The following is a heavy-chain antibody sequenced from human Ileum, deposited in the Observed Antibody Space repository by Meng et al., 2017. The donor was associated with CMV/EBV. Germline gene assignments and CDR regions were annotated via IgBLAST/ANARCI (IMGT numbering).Heavy chain of an antibody. CDR1: VTFRTDC. CDR2: ISYDGSRT. CDR3: AQDTHYDASSDYYVYDH. Sequence: VTFRTDCVRWVRQAPGRGLEWVAAISYDGSRTYYRESAMGRFTISRDNSKNAVYLEMNSLRAEDTAFYDYAQDTHYDASSDYYVYDHWGQGTLVTVSS. J-gene: IGHJ4*02. D-gene: IGHD3-22*01. V-gene: IGHV3-30*18.